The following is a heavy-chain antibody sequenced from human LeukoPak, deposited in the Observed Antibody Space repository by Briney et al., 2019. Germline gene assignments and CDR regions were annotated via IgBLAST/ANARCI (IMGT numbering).Heavy chain of an antibody. V-gene: IGHV4-39*07. Sequence: SETLSLTCAVSGVSISSSTYYWGWIRQPPGKGLEWIGNIFYGGTTYNNPSLKSRVTISVDTSKNQFSLKLNSVTAADTAVYYCARASSGSRPNFDYWGQGTLVSVSS. CDR3: ARASSGSRPNFDY. D-gene: IGHD3-10*01. CDR2: IFYGGTT. J-gene: IGHJ4*02. CDR1: GVSISSSTYY.